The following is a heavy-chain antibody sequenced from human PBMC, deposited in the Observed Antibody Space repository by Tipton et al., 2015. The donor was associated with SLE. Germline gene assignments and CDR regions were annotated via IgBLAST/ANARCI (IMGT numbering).Heavy chain of an antibody. Sequence: TLSLTCTASNGSLTNYYWAWIRQAPGRGLEYIGYIYYTGTTDYSSSLESRVSISLDTSKNQFSLKLSSVTAADTAVYYCARALGSTSCPDIWGQGTMVTVSS. D-gene: IGHD2-2*01. CDR3: ARALGSTSCPDI. CDR1: NGSLTNYY. CDR2: IYYTGTT. J-gene: IGHJ3*02. V-gene: IGHV4-59*12.